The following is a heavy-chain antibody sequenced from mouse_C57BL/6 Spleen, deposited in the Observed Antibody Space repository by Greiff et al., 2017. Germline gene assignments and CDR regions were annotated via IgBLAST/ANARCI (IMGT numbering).Heavy chain of an antibody. D-gene: IGHD1-1*01. CDR3: ARYYGIWYFDV. V-gene: IGHV1-26*01. CDR1: GYTFTDYY. Sequence: VQLKQSGPELVKPGASVKISCKASGYTFTDYYMNWVKQSHGKSLEWIGDINPNNGGTSYNQKFKGKATLTVDKSSSTAYMELRSLTSEDSAVYYCARYYGIWYFDVWGTGTTVTVSS. CDR2: INPNNGGT. J-gene: IGHJ1*03.